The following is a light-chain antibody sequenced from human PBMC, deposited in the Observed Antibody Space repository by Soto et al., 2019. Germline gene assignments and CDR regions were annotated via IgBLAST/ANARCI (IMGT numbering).Light chain of an antibody. CDR1: QSVLFTSNNKNY. J-gene: IGKJ4*01. V-gene: IGKV4-1*01. Sequence: DIVMTQSPDSLAVSLGERATIKCKSSQSVLFTSNNKNYLAWFQQKPRQPPKLLVSWASTRESGVPDRFSGSGSGTDFTLKVSILQAEDVAVYYCQQYYTSPLTFGGGTKVEIK. CDR3: QQYYTSPLT. CDR2: WAS.